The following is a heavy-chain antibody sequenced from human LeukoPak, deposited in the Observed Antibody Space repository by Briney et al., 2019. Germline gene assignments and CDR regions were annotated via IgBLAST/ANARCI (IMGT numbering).Heavy chain of an antibody. D-gene: IGHD3-22*01. J-gene: IGHJ4*02. V-gene: IGHV3-21*01. CDR1: GFTFSRNS. CDR2: ISSSSSYI. Sequence: TGGSLRLSCAASGFTFSRNSMNWVRQAPGKGLEWVSSISSSSSYIYYADSVKGRFTISRDNAKNSLFLQMSSLRAEDTAVYYCARDPSTYDSLGATYFWGQGTLVTVSS. CDR3: ARDPSTYDSLGATYF.